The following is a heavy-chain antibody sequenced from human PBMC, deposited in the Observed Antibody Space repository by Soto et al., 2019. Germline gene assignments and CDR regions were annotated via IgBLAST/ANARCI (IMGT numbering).Heavy chain of an antibody. CDR2: INQDGSEK. CDR3: ARRFSNANNFDY. CDR1: GFIFSNSW. J-gene: IGHJ4*02. D-gene: IGHD3-3*01. V-gene: IGHV3-7*01. Sequence: EVQLVESGGGLVQPGGSLRLSCAGSGFIFSNSWMSWVRQAPGKGLEWVANINQDGSEKYYVDSVKGRFTISRDNAKTSLYLQMNTLRAEDTAVYYCARRFSNANNFDYWGRGTLVTVSS.